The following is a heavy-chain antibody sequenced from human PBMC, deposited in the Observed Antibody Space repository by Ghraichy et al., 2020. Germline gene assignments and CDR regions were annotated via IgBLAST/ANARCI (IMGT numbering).Heavy chain of an antibody. CDR3: ARDQGYSSSLVRS. V-gene: IGHV3-33*08. CDR1: GFTFSSYG. CDR2: IWYDGSNK. Sequence: GGSLRLSCAASGFTFSSYGMHWVRQAPGKGLEWVAVIWYDGSNKYYADSVKGRFTISRDNSKNTLYLQMNSLRAEDTAVYYCARDQGYSSSLVRSWGQGTLVTVSS. D-gene: IGHD6-6*01. J-gene: IGHJ4*02.